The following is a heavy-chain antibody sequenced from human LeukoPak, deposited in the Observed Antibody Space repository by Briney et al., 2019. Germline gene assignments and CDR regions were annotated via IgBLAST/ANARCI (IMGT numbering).Heavy chain of an antibody. CDR2: ISAYNGNT. Sequence: GASVKVSCKASGYTFTSYGISWVRQAPGQGLEWMGWISAYNGNTNYAQKLQGRVTMTTDTSTSTAYIELRSLRSDDTAVYYCARLAVYYGSGSYQGWDYYYMDVWGKGTTVTVSS. CDR3: ARLAVYYGSGSYQGWDYYYMDV. CDR1: GYTFTSYG. D-gene: IGHD3-10*01. V-gene: IGHV1-18*01. J-gene: IGHJ6*03.